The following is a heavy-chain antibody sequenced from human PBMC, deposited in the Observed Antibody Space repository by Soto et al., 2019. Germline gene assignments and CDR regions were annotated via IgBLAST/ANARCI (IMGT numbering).Heavy chain of an antibody. Sequence: QVQLVQSGAEVTKPGASVKVSCKASGYTFTSYGISWVRQAPGQGLEWMGWISAYNGNTNYAQKLQGRVTMTTDTSTSTAYMELRSLRSDDTAVYYCATGSRGDIVVVPAAFDYWGQGTLVTVSS. CDR3: ATGSRGDIVVVPAAFDY. V-gene: IGHV1-18*04. CDR1: GYTFTSYG. D-gene: IGHD2-2*01. CDR2: ISAYNGNT. J-gene: IGHJ4*02.